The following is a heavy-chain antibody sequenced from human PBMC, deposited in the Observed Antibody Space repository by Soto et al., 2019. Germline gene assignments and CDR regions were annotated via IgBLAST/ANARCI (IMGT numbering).Heavy chain of an antibody. CDR1: GFTFSSYA. D-gene: IGHD2-15*01. Sequence: PGGSLRLSCAASGFTFSSYAMSWVRQAPGKGLEWVSAISGSGGSTYYADSVKGRFTISRDNSKNTLYLQMNSLRAEDTAVYYCAKVGYCSGGSCYWGIDYWGQGTLVTVSS. J-gene: IGHJ4*02. CDR2: ISGSGGST. CDR3: AKVGYCSGGSCYWGIDY. V-gene: IGHV3-23*01.